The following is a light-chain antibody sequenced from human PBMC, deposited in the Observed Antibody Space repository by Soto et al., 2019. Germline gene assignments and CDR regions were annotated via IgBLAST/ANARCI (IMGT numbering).Light chain of an antibody. CDR1: QTISSW. CDR2: KAS. Sequence: DIQMTQSPSTLSGSVEDGVTIICVASQTISSWLAWYQQKPGKAPKLLIYKASTLKSGVPSRFSGSGSGTEFTLTISSLQPDDFATYYCQHYNSYSEAFGQGTKVDIK. CDR3: QHYNSYSEA. J-gene: IGKJ1*01. V-gene: IGKV1-5*03.